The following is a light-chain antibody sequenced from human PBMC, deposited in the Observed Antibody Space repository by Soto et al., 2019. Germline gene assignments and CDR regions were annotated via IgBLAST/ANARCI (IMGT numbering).Light chain of an antibody. CDR3: QQYNNWPPLT. CDR2: AAS. CDR1: QSVSSN. Sequence: EIVMTQSPATLSVSPGERATLSCRASQSVSSNLAWYQQKPGQALRLLIYAASTRATGIPARFSGSGSGTEFTLTISSLQSEDFAVYYCQQYNNWPPLTFGGGTKVEIK. J-gene: IGKJ4*01. V-gene: IGKV3-15*01.